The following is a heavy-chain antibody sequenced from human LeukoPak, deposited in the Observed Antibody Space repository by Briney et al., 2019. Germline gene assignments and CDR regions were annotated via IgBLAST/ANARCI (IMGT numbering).Heavy chain of an antibody. D-gene: IGHD5-12*01. J-gene: IGHJ4*02. Sequence: PGGSLRLSCAASGFIFSSYWMSWVRQAPGKGLEWVAFIQYDGSSEYYVDSVKGRFAISRDNSKNMLYLQMNSLRPEDTAVYYCAREDGTIVAGTFGYWGQGTLVTVSS. CDR1: GFIFSSYW. CDR3: AREDGTIVAGTFGY. V-gene: IGHV3-30*02. CDR2: IQYDGSSE.